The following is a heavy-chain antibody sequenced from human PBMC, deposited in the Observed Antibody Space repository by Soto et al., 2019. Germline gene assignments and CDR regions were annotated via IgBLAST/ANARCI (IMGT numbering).Heavy chain of an antibody. CDR2: IYHTGST. CDR3: AMVDVYVTPSPQDV. J-gene: IGHJ6*02. V-gene: IGHV4-4*02. D-gene: IGHD3-16*01. Sequence: SETLSLTCAFSGYSISSSHWWIWVRQPPGKGLELIGEIYHTGSTNYNPSLKSRVTISLDKSKNQFALKLSSVTAADTAIYYCAMVDVYVTPSPQDVWGQGTTVTVSS. CDR1: GYSISSSHW.